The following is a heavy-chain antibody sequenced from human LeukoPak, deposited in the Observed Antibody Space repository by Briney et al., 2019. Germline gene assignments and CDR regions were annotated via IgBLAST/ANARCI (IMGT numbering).Heavy chain of an antibody. Sequence: GGSLRLSCAASGFTFSSYAMSWVRQAPGKGLEWVSAISGSGGSTYYADSVKGRFTISRDNSKNTLYLQMISLRAEDTAVYYCAKSWFRYGDYGTYFDYWGQGTLVTVSS. J-gene: IGHJ4*02. CDR2: ISGSGGST. V-gene: IGHV3-23*01. CDR3: AKSWFRYGDYGTYFDY. D-gene: IGHD4-17*01. CDR1: GFTFSSYA.